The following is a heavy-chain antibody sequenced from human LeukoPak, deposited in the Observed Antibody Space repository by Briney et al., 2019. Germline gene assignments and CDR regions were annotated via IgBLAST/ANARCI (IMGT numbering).Heavy chain of an antibody. Sequence: ASVRVSYKASVYTFTDYEINWVRQASGQGREWMGWTNPSSRNRAYAPKFEGRVTMTPDTSTSTAYMELRSLTSEDTAVYYCARNPSRSDTYFDLWGQGTLVTVSS. CDR2: TNPSSRNR. V-gene: IGHV1-8*01. CDR3: ARNPSRSDTYFDL. J-gene: IGHJ4*02. D-gene: IGHD5-18*01. CDR1: VYTFTDYE.